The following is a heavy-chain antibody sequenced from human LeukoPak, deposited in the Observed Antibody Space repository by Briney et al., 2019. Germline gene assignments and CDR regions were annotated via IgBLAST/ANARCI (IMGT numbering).Heavy chain of an antibody. CDR1: VGSFSGYH. CDR2: VNESGGT. D-gene: IGHD2-2*01. Sequence: SETLSLTCAVYVGSFSGYHWNWIRQPPGKGPEWIGEVNESGGTNINPSLRSRVILSVDTSMNQFSLKLSSVTAADTAVHYCARTLHCSSTSCYDWYFDLWGRGTLVTVSS. V-gene: IGHV4-34*01. CDR3: ARTLHCSSTSCYDWYFDL. J-gene: IGHJ2*01.